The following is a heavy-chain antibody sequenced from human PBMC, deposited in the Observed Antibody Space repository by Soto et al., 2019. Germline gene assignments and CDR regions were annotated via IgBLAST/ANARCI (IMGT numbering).Heavy chain of an antibody. J-gene: IGHJ6*02. CDR3: ASRAEITISSGSRIYGMDV. D-gene: IGHD3-3*01. Sequence: SVKVSCKASGGTFSSYAISWVRQAPGQGLEWMGGIIPIFGTANYAQKFQGRVTITADESTSTAYMELSSLRSEDTAVYYCASRAEITISSGSRIYGMDVWGQGTTVTVSS. CDR1: GGTFSSYA. CDR2: IIPIFGTA. V-gene: IGHV1-69*13.